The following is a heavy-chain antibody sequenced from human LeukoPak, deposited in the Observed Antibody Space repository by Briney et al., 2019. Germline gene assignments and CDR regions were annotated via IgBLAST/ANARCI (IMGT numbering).Heavy chain of an antibody. D-gene: IGHD2-2*01. CDR2: IIPIFGTA. J-gene: IGHJ4*02. CDR1: GGTFSSYA. CDR3: ASGDIVVVRAAIAFDY. Sequence: SVKVSCKASGGTFSSYAISWVRQAPGQGLEWMGGIIPIFGTANYAQKFQGRVTITADESTSTAYMELSSLRSEDTAVYYCASGDIVVVRAAIAFDYWGQGTLVTVSS. V-gene: IGHV1-69*13.